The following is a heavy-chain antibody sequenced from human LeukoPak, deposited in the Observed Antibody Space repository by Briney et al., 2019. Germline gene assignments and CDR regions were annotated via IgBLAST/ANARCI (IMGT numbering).Heavy chain of an antibody. CDR1: GFTFSSYW. CDR3: ARILGVGGRRAFGY. CDR2: INQDGGEK. Sequence: GGSLRLSCAASGFTFSSYWMSWVRQAPGKGLEWVANINQDGGEKYYVDSVKGRFTISRDNAKNSLYLQMNSLRAEDTAVYYCARILGVGGRRAFGYWGQGTLVTVSS. V-gene: IGHV3-7*01. J-gene: IGHJ4*02. D-gene: IGHD3-3*01.